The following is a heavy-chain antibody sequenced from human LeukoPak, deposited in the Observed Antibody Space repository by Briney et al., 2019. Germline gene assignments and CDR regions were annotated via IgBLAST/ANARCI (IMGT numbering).Heavy chain of an antibody. CDR1: GFIFSSYD. J-gene: IGHJ4*02. Sequence: QPGGSLRLSCAASGFIFSSYDMHWVRQAPGKGLEWLAVISYDGSNKYYTDSVKGRFTISRDNSKNTLSLQLNSLRVEDTAVYYCARELELLGVDYWGQGTLVTVSS. V-gene: IGHV3-30*03. D-gene: IGHD1-7*01. CDR3: ARELELLGVDY. CDR2: ISYDGSNK.